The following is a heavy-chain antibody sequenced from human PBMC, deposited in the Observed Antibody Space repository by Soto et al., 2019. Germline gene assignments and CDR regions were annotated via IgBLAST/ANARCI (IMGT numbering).Heavy chain of an antibody. CDR3: ARDGALRFSGMDV. J-gene: IGHJ6*02. CDR1: GFTFSSYG. CDR2: IWYDGSNK. D-gene: IGHD3-3*01. Sequence: QVQLVESGGGVVQPGRSLRLSCAASGFTFSSYGMHWVRQAPGKGLEWVAVIWYDGSNKYYADSVKGRFTISRDNSKNTLYLQMNSLRVEDTAVYYCARDGALRFSGMDVWGQGTTVTVSS. V-gene: IGHV3-33*01.